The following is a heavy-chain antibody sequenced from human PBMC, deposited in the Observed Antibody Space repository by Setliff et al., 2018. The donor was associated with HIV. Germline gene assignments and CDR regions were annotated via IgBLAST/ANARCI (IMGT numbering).Heavy chain of an antibody. V-gene: IGHV3-30*04. CDR3: ARVTSDSSGYYWGYYFDY. CDR2: ISRDGNDK. Sequence: GGSLTLSCAAAGFTFSTFPMHWLRQAPGKELEWVAVISRDGNDKYNADSVNGRFTISRENSENTLCPQMTGLRSEDTAVYDCARVTSDSSGYYWGYYFDYWGQGTRVTVSS. D-gene: IGHD3-22*01. CDR1: GFTFSTFP. J-gene: IGHJ4*02.